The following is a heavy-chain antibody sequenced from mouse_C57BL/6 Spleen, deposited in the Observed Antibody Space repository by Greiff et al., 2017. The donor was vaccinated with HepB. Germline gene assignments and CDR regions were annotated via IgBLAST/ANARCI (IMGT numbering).Heavy chain of an antibody. D-gene: IGHD2-5*01. Sequence: VQLQQPGPELVKPGASVKISCKASGYSFTGYYMNWVKQSPEKSLEWIGEINPSTGGTTYNQKFKAKATLTVDKSSSTAYMQLKSLTSEDSAVYYCASPYSNYDWFAYWGQGTLVTVSA. CDR2: INPSTGGT. CDR3: ASPYSNYDWFAY. J-gene: IGHJ3*01. CDR1: GYSFTGYY. V-gene: IGHV1-42*01.